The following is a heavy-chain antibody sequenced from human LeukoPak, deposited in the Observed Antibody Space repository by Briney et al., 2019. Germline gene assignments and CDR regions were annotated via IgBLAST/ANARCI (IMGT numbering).Heavy chain of an antibody. Sequence: PGGSLRLSCAASGFTFSSYSMSWVRQAPGKGLEWVSSISSSSSYIYYADSVKGRFTISSDNAKNSLYLQMNSLRAEDTAVYYCAREGYCSGGSCPYYFDYWGQGTLVTVSS. CDR1: GFTFSSYS. CDR2: ISSSSSYI. CDR3: AREGYCSGGSCPYYFDY. D-gene: IGHD2-15*01. V-gene: IGHV3-21*01. J-gene: IGHJ4*02.